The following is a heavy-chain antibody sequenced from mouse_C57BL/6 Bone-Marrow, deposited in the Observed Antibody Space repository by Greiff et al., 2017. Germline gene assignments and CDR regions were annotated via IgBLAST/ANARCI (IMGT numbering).Heavy chain of an antibody. CDR1: GFTFSSYG. V-gene: IGHV5-6*01. CDR3: ASFNFDY. Sequence: EVQLVESGGDLVKPGGSLKLSCAASGFTFSSYGMSWVRQTPDKRLEWVATISSGGSYTYYPDSVKGRFTISRDNAKNTLYLQMGSLKSEDTAMYHCASFNFDYWGQGTTLTVSS. J-gene: IGHJ2*01. CDR2: ISSGGSYT.